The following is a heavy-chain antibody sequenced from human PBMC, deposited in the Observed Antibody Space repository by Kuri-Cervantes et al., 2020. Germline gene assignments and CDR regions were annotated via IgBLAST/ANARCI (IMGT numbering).Heavy chain of an antibody. J-gene: IGHJ6*02. CDR1: GFTFSSYG. D-gene: IGHD6-6*01. Sequence: GGSLRLSCAASGFTFSSYGMHWVRQAPGKGLEWVAVISYDGSNKYYADSVKGRFTISRDNSKNTLYLQMNSLRAEDTAVYYCARDPTSSSAFKGYYYYYGMDVWGQGTTVTVSS. CDR2: ISYDGSNK. CDR3: ARDPTSSSAFKGYYYYYGMDV. V-gene: IGHV3-30*03.